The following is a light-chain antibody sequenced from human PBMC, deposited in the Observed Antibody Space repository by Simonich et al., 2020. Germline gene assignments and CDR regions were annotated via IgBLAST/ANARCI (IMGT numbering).Light chain of an antibody. CDR3: QVWDSSSDHVV. Sequence: SYVLTQPPSVSVAPGKTARITCGGNNIGSKSVHWYQQKPGKAPVLVVYDDSDRRSGIPERFSGSNSGNTATLTISRVEAGDEADYYCQVWDSSSDHVVFGGGTKLTVL. V-gene: IGLV3-21*03. CDR1: NIGSKS. J-gene: IGLJ2*01. CDR2: DDS.